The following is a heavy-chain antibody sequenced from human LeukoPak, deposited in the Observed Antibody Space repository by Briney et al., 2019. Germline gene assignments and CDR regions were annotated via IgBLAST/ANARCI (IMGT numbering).Heavy chain of an antibody. V-gene: IGHV1-2*04. D-gene: IGHD6-13*01. J-gene: IGHJ6*02. Sequence: ASVKVSCKASGYTFTGYYMHWVRQAPGQGLEWMGWINPNSGGTNYAQKFQGWVTMTRDTSISTAYMELSRLRSDDTAVYYCARVSYSSSPFYYGMDVWGQGTTVTVSS. CDR2: INPNSGGT. CDR1: GYTFTGYY. CDR3: ARVSYSSSPFYYGMDV.